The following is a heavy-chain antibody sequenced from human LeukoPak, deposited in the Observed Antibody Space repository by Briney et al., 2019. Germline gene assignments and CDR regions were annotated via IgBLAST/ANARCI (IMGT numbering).Heavy chain of an antibody. CDR2: ISSSSSYI. V-gene: IGHV3-21*01. D-gene: IGHD3-22*01. CDR3: AREGYDSSTTFDY. Sequence: GGSLRLSCAASGFTFSSYSMNWVRQAPGKGLEWVSSISSSSSYIYYADSVKGRFTISRDNAKNSLYLQTNSLRAEDTAVYYCAREGYDSSTTFDYWGQGTLVTVSS. CDR1: GFTFSSYS. J-gene: IGHJ4*02.